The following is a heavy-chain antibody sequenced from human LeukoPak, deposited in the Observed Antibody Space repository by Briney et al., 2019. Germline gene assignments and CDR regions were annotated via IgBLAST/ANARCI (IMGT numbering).Heavy chain of an antibody. CDR1: GGAISSGSYY. CDR2: MYYTGST. V-gene: IGHV4-39*07. Sequence: NPSETLSLTCIVSGGAISSGSYYWGWIRQPPGKGLEWIGSMYYTGSTYNSPSLKSRVTISVDTSKNQFSLKLTSVTAADTAIYYCARDVGPKLPAFDLWGQGTLVTVSS. CDR3: ARDVGPKLPAFDL. D-gene: IGHD1-26*01. J-gene: IGHJ3*01.